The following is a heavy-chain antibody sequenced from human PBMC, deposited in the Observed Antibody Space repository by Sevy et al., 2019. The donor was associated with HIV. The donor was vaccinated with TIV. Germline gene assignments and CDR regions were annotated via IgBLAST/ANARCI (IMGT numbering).Heavy chain of an antibody. J-gene: IGHJ4*02. CDR3: ARDRDYDYIWGTFPYRDY. V-gene: IGHV1-18*01. Sequence: ASVKVSCKASGYTFTSYGISWVRQAPGQGLEWMGWISAYKGNTNYAQKFQGRVTMTTDTSTFTANMELRGLRYDDTAVNYCARDRDYDYIWGTFPYRDYWGQGTLVTVSS. D-gene: IGHD3-16*01. CDR2: ISAYKGNT. CDR1: GYTFTSYG.